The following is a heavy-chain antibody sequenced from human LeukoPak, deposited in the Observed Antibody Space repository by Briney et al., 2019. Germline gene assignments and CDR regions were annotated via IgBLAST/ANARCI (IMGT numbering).Heavy chain of an antibody. D-gene: IGHD1-26*01. CDR1: GGSISSYY. CDR2: IYYSGST. J-gene: IGHJ4*02. CDR3: ARHGFMGSIYYFDY. V-gene: IGHV4-59*08. Sequence: KPSETLSLTCTVSGGSISSYYWSWIRQPPGKGLEWIGYIYYSGSTNYNPSLKSRVTISVDTSKNQFSLMLSSVTAADTAVYYCARHGFMGSIYYFDYWGQGTLVTVSS.